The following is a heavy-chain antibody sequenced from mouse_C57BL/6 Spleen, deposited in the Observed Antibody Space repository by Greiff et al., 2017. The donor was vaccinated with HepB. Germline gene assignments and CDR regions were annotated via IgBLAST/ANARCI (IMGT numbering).Heavy chain of an antibody. CDR1: GYAFSSSW. V-gene: IGHV1-82*01. CDR2: IYPGDGDT. CDR3: ARYGRDYDRAMDY. Sequence: VQLQQSGPELVKPGASVKISCKASGYAFSSSWMNWVKQRPGKGLEWIGRIYPGDGDTNYNGKFKGKATLTADKSSSTAYMQLSSLTSEDSAVYFCARYGRDYDRAMDYWGQGTSVTVSS. D-gene: IGHD2-4*01. J-gene: IGHJ4*01.